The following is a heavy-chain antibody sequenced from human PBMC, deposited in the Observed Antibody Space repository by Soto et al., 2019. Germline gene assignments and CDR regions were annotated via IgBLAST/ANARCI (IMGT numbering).Heavy chain of an antibody. J-gene: IGHJ4*02. V-gene: IGHV1-24*01. CDR1: GYTLTELS. CDR3: ATAFAAAGRFDY. Sequence: ASVTVSCKVSGYTLTELSMHWVRQAPGKGLEWMGGFDPEDGETIYAQKFQGRVTMTEDTSTDTAYMELSSLRSEDTAVYYCATAFAAAGRFDYWGQGTLVTVSS. CDR2: FDPEDGET. D-gene: IGHD6-13*01.